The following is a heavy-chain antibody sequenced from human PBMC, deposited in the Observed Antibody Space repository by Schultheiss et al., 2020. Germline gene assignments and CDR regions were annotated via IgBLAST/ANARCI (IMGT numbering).Heavy chain of an antibody. D-gene: IGHD2-15*01. CDR3: ARDRGGGTYYNWFDP. CDR1: GGSFSGYY. Sequence: SQTLSLTCAVYGGSFSGYYWSWIRQPPGKGLEWIGEINHSGSTNYNPSLKSRVTISVDKSKNQFSLKLSSVTAADTAVYYCARDRGGGTYYNWFDPWGQGTLVTVSS. J-gene: IGHJ5*02. V-gene: IGHV4-34*01. CDR2: INHSGST.